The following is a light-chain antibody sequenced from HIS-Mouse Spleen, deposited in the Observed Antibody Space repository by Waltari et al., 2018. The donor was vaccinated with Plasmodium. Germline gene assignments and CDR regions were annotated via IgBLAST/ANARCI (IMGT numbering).Light chain of an antibody. Sequence: SYELTQPSSVSVSPGQTARITCPGELLAKKYARWFQQKPGQAPVLVIYKDSERPSGIPERFSGSSSGTTVTLTISGAQVEDEADYYCYSAADNNRVFGGGTKLTVL. CDR3: YSAADNNRV. J-gene: IGLJ3*02. CDR1: LLAKKY. CDR2: KDS. V-gene: IGLV3-27*01.